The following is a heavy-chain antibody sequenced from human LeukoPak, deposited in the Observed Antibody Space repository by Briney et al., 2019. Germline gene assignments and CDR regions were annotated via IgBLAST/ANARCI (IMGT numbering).Heavy chain of an antibody. J-gene: IGHJ4*02. D-gene: IGHD6-19*01. Sequence: PGVSLRLLCAASGFTFSSYAMNWARQARGKARKLVTDISNRGGSTYYSDSVKGRFILSRDNSQHTLHLQMNSLRAEDTAVYYCAKAGIAVPATPEYWGQGTLVTVSS. CDR3: AKAGIAVPATPEY. CDR1: GFTFSSYA. CDR2: ISNRGGST. V-gene: IGHV3-23*01.